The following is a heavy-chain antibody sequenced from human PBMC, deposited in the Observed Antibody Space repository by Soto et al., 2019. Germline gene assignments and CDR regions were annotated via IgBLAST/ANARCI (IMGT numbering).Heavy chain of an antibody. D-gene: IGHD3-3*01. Sequence: GGSLRLSCAASGFTFSSYAMSWVRQAPGKGLEWVSAISGSGGSTYYADSVKGRFTISRDNSKNTLYLQMNSLRAEDTAVYYCAKDARAYYDFWSGYLNDYWGQGTLVTVSS. CDR3: AKDARAYYDFWSGYLNDY. CDR2: ISGSGGST. CDR1: GFTFSSYA. V-gene: IGHV3-23*01. J-gene: IGHJ4*02.